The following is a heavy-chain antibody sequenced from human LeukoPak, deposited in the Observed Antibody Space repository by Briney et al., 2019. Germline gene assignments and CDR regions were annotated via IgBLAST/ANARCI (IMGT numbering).Heavy chain of an antibody. CDR2: IWFDGSNI. Sequence: GGSLRLSCAASGFNFSSYGMHWVRQAPGKGLEWVTSIWFDGSNIHCADSVKGRVIISGDNSKSALYLQMNSLRAEDTAIYYCARDSLPMAVTGPFDHWGQGALVTVSS. J-gene: IGHJ4*02. D-gene: IGHD6-19*01. CDR3: ARDSLPMAVTGPFDH. V-gene: IGHV3-33*01. CDR1: GFNFSSYG.